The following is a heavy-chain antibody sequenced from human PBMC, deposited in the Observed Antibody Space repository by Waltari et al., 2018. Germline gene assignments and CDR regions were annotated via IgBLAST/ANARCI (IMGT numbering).Heavy chain of an antibody. CDR3: ARGQKSGYRYYYYYYYMDV. CDR1: GGSLSSYY. CDR2: IYTSGST. V-gene: IGHV4-4*07. J-gene: IGHJ6*03. D-gene: IGHD3-3*01. Sequence: QVQLQESGPGLVKPSETLSLTCTVSGGSLSSYYGSWIRQPAGKGLAWIGRIYTSGSTNYNPSLKSRVTMSVDTSKNQFSLKLSSVTAADTAVYYCARGQKSGYRYYYYYYYMDVWGKGTTVTVSS.